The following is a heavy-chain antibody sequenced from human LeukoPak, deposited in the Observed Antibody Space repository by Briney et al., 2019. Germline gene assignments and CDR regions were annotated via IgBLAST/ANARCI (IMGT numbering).Heavy chain of an antibody. Sequence: GGSLRLSCVASGFTFSSYWMHWVRQAPGKGLEWVSAISGSGGSTYYADSVKGRFTISRDNSKNTLYLQMNSLRAEDTAVYYCAKDRYYGSGSYTDYWGQGTLVTVSS. D-gene: IGHD3-10*01. CDR3: AKDRYYGSGSYTDY. J-gene: IGHJ4*02. CDR2: ISGSGGST. V-gene: IGHV3-23*01. CDR1: GFTFSSYW.